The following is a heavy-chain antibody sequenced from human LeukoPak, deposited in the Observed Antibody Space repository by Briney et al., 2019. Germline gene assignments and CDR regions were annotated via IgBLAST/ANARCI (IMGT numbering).Heavy chain of an antibody. D-gene: IGHD2-2*01. V-gene: IGHV4-30-4*08. CDR1: CVSVGSGDYF. J-gene: IGHJ4*02. CDR2: IYFSGST. CDR3: AGEPGSTSELFY. Sequence: PSQTLSLTCTVSCVSVGSGDYFWSWIRQPPGKGLEWIGYIYFSGSTDSNPSLESRVTVSIDTSKNQFSLKLSSVTAADTAVYYCAGEPGSTSELFYWGQGTLVTVSS.